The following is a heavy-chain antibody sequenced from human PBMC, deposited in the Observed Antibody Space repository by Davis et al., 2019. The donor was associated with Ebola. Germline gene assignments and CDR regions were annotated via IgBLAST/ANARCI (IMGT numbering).Heavy chain of an antibody. J-gene: IGHJ5*02. Sequence: GESLKISCAASGFTVSSNYMSWVRQAPGKGLEWVAVIWYDGSNKYYADSVKGRFTISRDNSKNTLYLQMNSLRAEDTAVYYCARDSAPITMVRGVSNWFDPWGQGTLVTVSS. D-gene: IGHD3-10*01. CDR1: GFTVSSNY. CDR2: IWYDGSNK. CDR3: ARDSAPITMVRGVSNWFDP. V-gene: IGHV3-33*08.